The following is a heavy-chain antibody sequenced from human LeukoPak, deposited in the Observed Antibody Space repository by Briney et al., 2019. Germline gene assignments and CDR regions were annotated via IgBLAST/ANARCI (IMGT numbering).Heavy chain of an antibody. CDR3: ARERYYYDSTYYYVKYFDS. CDR2: ISSSGSTI. V-gene: IGHV3-48*03. D-gene: IGHD3-22*01. Sequence: GGSLRLSCAASEFTFTSYEMNWVRQAPGKGLEWVSYISSSGSTIYYADSVKGRFTISRDNAKNSLYLQMNSLRAEDTAVYYCARERYYYDSTYYYVKYFDSWGQGTLVTVSS. CDR1: EFTFTSYE. J-gene: IGHJ4*02.